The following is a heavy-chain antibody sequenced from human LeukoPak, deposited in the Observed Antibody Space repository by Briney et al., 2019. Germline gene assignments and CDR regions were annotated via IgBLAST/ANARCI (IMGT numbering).Heavy chain of an antibody. V-gene: IGHV1-2*02. J-gene: IGHJ6*03. Sequence: ASVTVSCKASGYTFTGYYMHWVRQAPGQGLEWMGWINPNSGGTNYAQKFQGRVTMTRDTSISTAYMELSRLRSDDTAVYYCARDPNPDIVVVPAAIYYCYYMDVWGKGTTVTVSS. CDR1: GYTFTGYY. D-gene: IGHD2-2*01. CDR2: INPNSGGT. CDR3: ARDPNPDIVVVPAAIYYCYYMDV.